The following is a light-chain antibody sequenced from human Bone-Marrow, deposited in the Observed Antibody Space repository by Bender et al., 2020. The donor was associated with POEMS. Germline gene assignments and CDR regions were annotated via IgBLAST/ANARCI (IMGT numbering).Light chain of an antibody. CDR2: RND. J-gene: IGLJ2*01. CDR3: AAWDDSLSAVV. CDR1: SSNIGSNY. V-gene: IGLV1-47*01. Sequence: QSVLTQPPSASGTPGQRVTIPCSGSSSNIGSNYVYWYHQLPGAAPKLLIYRNDYRPSGVPDRFSGSKSGTSASLAISGLRSEDEADYYCAAWDDSLSAVVFGGGTKLTVL.